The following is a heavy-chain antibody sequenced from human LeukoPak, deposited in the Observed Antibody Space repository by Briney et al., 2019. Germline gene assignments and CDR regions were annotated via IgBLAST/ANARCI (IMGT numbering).Heavy chain of an antibody. J-gene: IGHJ4*02. D-gene: IGHD6-13*01. Sequence: SETLSLTCTVSGVSITSLGYYWFWVRQPPGNILEGIGSLSDSGSTYYSPSLKSRVTISADTSKLQFSLRLSSVTAADTAVYYCASLESNSWFFDYWGQGTRVTVSS. CDR2: LSDSGST. V-gene: IGHV4-39*01. CDR3: ASLESNSWFFDY. CDR1: GVSITSLGYY.